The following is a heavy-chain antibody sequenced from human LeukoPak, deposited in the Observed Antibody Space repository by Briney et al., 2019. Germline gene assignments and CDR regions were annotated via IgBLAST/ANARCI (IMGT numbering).Heavy chain of an antibody. D-gene: IGHD2-15*01. Sequence: GGSLRLSCAASGFTFSSYWMSWVRQAPGKGLEWVANIKQDGGEKYYVDSVKGRFTISRDNAKNSLYLQMSSLRAEDTAVYYCARARRYLGYCSGGSCYGYFDYWGQGTLVTVSS. CDR2: IKQDGGEK. J-gene: IGHJ4*02. CDR3: ARARRYLGYCSGGSCYGYFDY. V-gene: IGHV3-7*01. CDR1: GFTFSSYW.